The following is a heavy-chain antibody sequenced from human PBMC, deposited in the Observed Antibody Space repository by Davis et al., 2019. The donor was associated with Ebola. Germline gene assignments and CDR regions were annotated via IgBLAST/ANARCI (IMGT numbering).Heavy chain of an antibody. D-gene: IGHD5-12*01. Sequence: GGSLRLSCAASGFTFSSYGMHWVRQAPGKGLEWVAFIRYDGGITFYGGSVKGRFTISRDNSKNTLYLQMNSLRAEDTAVYYCARDRHIVAPVFDYWGQGTLVTVSS. V-gene: IGHV3-30*02. CDR3: ARDRHIVAPVFDY. J-gene: IGHJ4*02. CDR2: IRYDGGIT. CDR1: GFTFSSYG.